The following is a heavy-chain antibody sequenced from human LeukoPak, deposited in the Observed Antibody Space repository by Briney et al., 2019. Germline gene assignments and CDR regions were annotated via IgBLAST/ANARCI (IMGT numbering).Heavy chain of an antibody. CDR3: ARDNYSGSRYFDH. V-gene: IGHV3-48*03. Sequence: PGGSLRLSCAASGFIFSSYEMSWVRQAPGKGLEWVSYISSSGRTMCYADSVKGRFTVSRDNAKNSLYLQMNSLRAEDTAIYYCARDNYSGSRYFDHWGQGTLVTVSS. D-gene: IGHD1-26*01. CDR1: GFIFSSYE. CDR2: ISSSGRTM. J-gene: IGHJ4*02.